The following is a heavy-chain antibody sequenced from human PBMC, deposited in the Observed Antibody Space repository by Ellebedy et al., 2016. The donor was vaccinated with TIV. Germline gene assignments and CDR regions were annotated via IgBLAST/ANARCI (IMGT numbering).Heavy chain of an antibody. CDR2: LSGSGGRT. D-gene: IGHD3-3*01. Sequence: GESLKISXAASGFTFGSYAMNWVRQAPGKGLEWVSGLSGSGGRTYYADSVKGRFAISRDNFKNTVSLLMSSLRAEDMAVYYCAKGDEFWSGYSPTYHYGMDVWGRGTTVTVSS. CDR3: AKGDEFWSGYSPTYHYGMDV. V-gene: IGHV3-23*01. J-gene: IGHJ6*02. CDR1: GFTFGSYA.